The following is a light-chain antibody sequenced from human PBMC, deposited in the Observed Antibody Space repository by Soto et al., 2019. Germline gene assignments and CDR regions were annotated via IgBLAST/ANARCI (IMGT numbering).Light chain of an antibody. Sequence: EMVMTQSPATLYVSPGERVTLSCRASQSVSSYLAWYQQKPGQPPRLLIYVASTRAAGIRARFSGSGSGTEFTLTISSLQSVDFAVYYCQQYKAWAPRFGQGTKVEIK. CDR2: VAS. J-gene: IGKJ1*01. CDR1: QSVSSY. V-gene: IGKV3-15*01. CDR3: QQYKAWAPR.